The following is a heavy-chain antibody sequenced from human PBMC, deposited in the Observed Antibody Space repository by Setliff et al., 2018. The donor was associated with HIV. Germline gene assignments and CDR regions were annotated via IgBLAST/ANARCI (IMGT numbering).Heavy chain of an antibody. D-gene: IGHD6-19*01. J-gene: IGHJ4*02. CDR3: ARGISGWYAPLGY. CDR1: GFTVDEYG. CDR2: INWNGGST. Sequence: GESLKISCAASGFTVDEYGMSWVRQAPGKGLAWVSGINWNGGSTGYADSVKGRFTISRDNAKNSLYLQMNSLRAEDTALYYCARGISGWYAPLGYWGQGTLVTVS. V-gene: IGHV3-20*04.